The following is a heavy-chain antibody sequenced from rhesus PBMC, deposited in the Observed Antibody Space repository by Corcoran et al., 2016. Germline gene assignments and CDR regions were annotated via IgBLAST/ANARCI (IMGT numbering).Heavy chain of an antibody. CDR3: VRPGYSGDFDY. V-gene: IGHV2-174*01. J-gene: IGHJ4*01. CDR2: IYWDDDK. CDR1: GFSLTTSGMG. D-gene: IGHD5-42*01. Sequence: QVTLKESGPALVKPTQTLTLTCTFSGFSLTTSGMGVGWIRQPPGKALEWLALIYWDDDKRYSTSLKTRRTISKDTSKNQVVLTMTNMDPVDTATYYCVRPGYSGDFDYWGQGVLVTVSS.